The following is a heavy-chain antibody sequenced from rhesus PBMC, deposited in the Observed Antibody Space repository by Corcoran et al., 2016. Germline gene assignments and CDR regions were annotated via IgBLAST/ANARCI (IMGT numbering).Heavy chain of an antibody. Sequence: EVQLVESGGGLAKPGGSLRLSCAASGFTFSSYWMNWVRQAPGKGLEWVSAIKSGGGSTYYADSVKGRFTNSRDNSKNTLSLQMNSLRAEDTAVYYCAKARGYSGYSSFDYWGQGVLVTVSS. J-gene: IGHJ4*01. D-gene: IGHD5-42*01. V-gene: IGHV3S25*01. CDR2: IKSGGGST. CDR3: AKARGYSGYSSFDY. CDR1: GFTFSSYW.